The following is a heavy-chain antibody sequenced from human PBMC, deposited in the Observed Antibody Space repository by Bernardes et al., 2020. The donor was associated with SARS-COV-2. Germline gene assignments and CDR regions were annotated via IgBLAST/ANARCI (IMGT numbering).Heavy chain of an antibody. J-gene: IGHJ5*01. CDR3: ATEDGEWLES. CDR2: ICHDGSRD. V-gene: IGHV3-33*01. Sequence: GGSLRLSCAASGFTFRDYTMHWVRQAPGKGLEWVAVICHDGSRDYSVDSVKGRFAISRDTSNNTLYLQMNKLRVEDTALYRCATEDGEWLESWGQGTLVTVSS. CDR1: GFTFRDYT. D-gene: IGHD4-17*01.